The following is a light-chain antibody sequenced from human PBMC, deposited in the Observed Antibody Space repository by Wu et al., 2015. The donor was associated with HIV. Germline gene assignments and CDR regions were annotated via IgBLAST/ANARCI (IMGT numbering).Light chain of an antibody. V-gene: IGKV3-20*01. Sequence: EIVLTQSPGTLPLSPGESATLSCKASQSVSNSHLAWYQQKPGQAPRLLIYGASTRATGIPDRFSGSGSGTDFTLTITRLEPEDFAMYYCQQYDSSPYTFGQGTKLEIK. CDR1: QSVSNSH. J-gene: IGKJ2*01. CDR2: GAS. CDR3: QQYDSSPYT.